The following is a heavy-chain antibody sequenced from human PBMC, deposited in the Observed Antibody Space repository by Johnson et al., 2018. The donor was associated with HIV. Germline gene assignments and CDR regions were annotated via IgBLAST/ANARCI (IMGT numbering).Heavy chain of an antibody. Sequence: QMLLVESGGGVVQPGRSLRLSCAASGFTFSSYAMHWVRQAPGKGLEWVAVISYDGSNKYYADSVEGRFTISRDNSKNTLYLQMNSLRAEDTAVYYCARERRPWGPDAFDIWGQGTMVTVSS. J-gene: IGHJ3*02. D-gene: IGHD3-16*01. CDR1: GFTFSSYA. CDR2: ISYDGSNK. V-gene: IGHV3-30*04. CDR3: ARERRPWGPDAFDI.